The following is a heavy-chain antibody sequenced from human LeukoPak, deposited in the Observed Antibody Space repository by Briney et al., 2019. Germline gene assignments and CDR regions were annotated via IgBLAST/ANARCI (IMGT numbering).Heavy chain of an antibody. Sequence: GGSLRLSCAASGFTFSSYAMSWVRQAPGKGLEWVANIKPDGSEKYYVDSVKGRFTISRDNAKNSLYLQMNSLRAEDTAVYYCARPSRDGYNGDYWGQGTLVTVSS. V-gene: IGHV3-7*01. CDR2: IKPDGSEK. CDR3: ARPSRDGYNGDY. J-gene: IGHJ4*02. CDR1: GFTFSSYA. D-gene: IGHD5-24*01.